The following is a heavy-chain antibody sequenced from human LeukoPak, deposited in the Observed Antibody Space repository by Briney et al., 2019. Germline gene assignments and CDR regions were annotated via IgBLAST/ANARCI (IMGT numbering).Heavy chain of an antibody. CDR3: ARPLLRYFDTHAFDL. J-gene: IGHJ3*01. CDR2: IYPGDCDT. Sequence: GESLKISCKGSGYSFTSYWIGWVRQMPGKGLEWMGIIYPGDCDTRYSPFFHGEGTMSVDKSINPAYLQWSSLTASDTAVYYCARPLLRYFDTHAFDLWGQGTMVTVSS. CDR1: GYSFTSYW. V-gene: IGHV5-51*01. D-gene: IGHD3-9*01.